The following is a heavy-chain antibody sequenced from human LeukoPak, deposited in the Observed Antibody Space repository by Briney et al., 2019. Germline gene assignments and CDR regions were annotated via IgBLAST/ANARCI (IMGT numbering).Heavy chain of an antibody. CDR2: INHSGST. CDR1: GGSFSGYY. D-gene: IGHD5-18*01. J-gene: IGHJ4*02. Sequence: SETLSLTCAVYGGSFSGYYWSWIRQPPGKGLEWIGEINHSGSTNYNPSLKSRVTISVDTSKNQFCLKLSSVTAADTAVYYCARVDTAMVLIYWGQGTLVTVSS. CDR3: ARVDTAMVLIY. V-gene: IGHV4-34*01.